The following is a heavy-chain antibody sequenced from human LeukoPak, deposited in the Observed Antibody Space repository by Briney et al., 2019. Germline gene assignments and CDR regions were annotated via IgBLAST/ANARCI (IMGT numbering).Heavy chain of an antibody. J-gene: IGHJ4*02. Sequence: SETLSLTCTVSGGSIGSDDLTWIRQPPGKGLEYIGYIYDTGGTNYNPSLKSRVTISVDTTKNQFSLKLSSVTAADTAVYFCAKYGNSGWVIDNWGQGTLVTVSS. D-gene: IGHD6-19*01. V-gene: IGHV4-59*08. CDR2: IYDTGGT. CDR3: AKYGNSGWVIDN. CDR1: GGSIGSDD.